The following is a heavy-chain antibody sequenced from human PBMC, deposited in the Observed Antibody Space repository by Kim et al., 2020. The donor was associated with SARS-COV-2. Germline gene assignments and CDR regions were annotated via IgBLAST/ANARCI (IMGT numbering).Heavy chain of an antibody. CDR2: ITPHNGGT. CDR1: GYNFIGYY. V-gene: IGHV1-2*06. Sequence: ASVKVSCKASGYNFIGYYIHWVRQAPGQGLEWMGRITPHNGGTNYAQKFQGRVTLTRDTSISTAYMELSGLRFDDTAVYYCARDMISMIRGCPLGPSGHWGQGVLVTVSS. J-gene: IGHJ4*02. D-gene: IGHD3-10*01. CDR3: ARDMISMIRGCPLGPSGH.